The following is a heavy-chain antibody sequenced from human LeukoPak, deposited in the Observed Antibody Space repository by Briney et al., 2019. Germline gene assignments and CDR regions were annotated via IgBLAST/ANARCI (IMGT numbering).Heavy chain of an antibody. CDR3: ARAPLSGYSSGSRGY. D-gene: IGHD6-19*01. CDR2: ISTSGSTI. J-gene: IGHJ4*02. CDR1: GFTFSDYC. V-gene: IGHV3-11*01. Sequence: GGSLRLSCAASGFTFSDYCMGWIRQAPGKGLEWFSYISTSGSTIYYADSVKGRFTISRDNAKNLLYLQMNSLRAEDTAVYYCARAPLSGYSSGSRGYWGQGTLVTVSS.